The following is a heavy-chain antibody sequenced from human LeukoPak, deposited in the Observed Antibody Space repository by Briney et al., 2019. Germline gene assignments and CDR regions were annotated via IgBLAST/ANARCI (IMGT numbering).Heavy chain of an antibody. J-gene: IGHJ6*02. D-gene: IGHD7-27*01. CDR2: IYTSGST. CDR1: GGSISSYY. Sequence: SETLSLTCTVSGGSISSYYWSWIRQPAGKGLEWIGRIYTSGSTNYNPSLKSRVTISVDTSKNQFSLKLSSVTAADTAVYYCARHWGPVYGPFLGNYYYYGMDVWGQGTTVTVSS. CDR3: ARHWGPVYGPFLGNYYYYGMDV. V-gene: IGHV4-4*07.